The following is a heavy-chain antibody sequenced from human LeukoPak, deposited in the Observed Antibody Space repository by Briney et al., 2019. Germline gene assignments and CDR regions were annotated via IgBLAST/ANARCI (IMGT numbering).Heavy chain of an antibody. CDR3: ARVHWGNYYLNAFDI. CDR2: TWYDGSNK. V-gene: IGHV3-33*01. Sequence: PGRSLRLSCAASGFTFSSYGMHWVRQAPGKGLEWVAVTWYDGSNKYYADSVKGRFTISRDNPKNTLYLQTNSLRVEDTAAYYCARVHWGNYYLNAFDIWGQGTMVTVSS. D-gene: IGHD3-10*01. J-gene: IGHJ3*02. CDR1: GFTFSSYG.